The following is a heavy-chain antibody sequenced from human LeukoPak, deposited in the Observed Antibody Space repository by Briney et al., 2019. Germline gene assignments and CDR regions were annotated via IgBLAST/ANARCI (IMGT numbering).Heavy chain of an antibody. V-gene: IGHV1-18*01. CDR1: GYTFTSYG. CDR2: ISAYNGNT. CDR3: ARDMFNRGGYLAEGESP. D-gene: IGHD6-19*01. Sequence: ASVKVSCKASGYTFTSYGISWVRQAPGQGLEWMGWISAYNGNTNYAQKLQGRVTMTTDTSTSTAYMELRSLRSDDTAVYYCARDMFNRGGYLAEGESPWGQGTLVTVSS. J-gene: IGHJ5*02.